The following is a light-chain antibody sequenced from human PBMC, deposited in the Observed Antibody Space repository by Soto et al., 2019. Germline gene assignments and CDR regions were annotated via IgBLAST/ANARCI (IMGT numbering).Light chain of an antibody. V-gene: IGKV3-20*01. CDR1: QPISSTY. CDR2: AAS. J-gene: IGKJ1*01. CDR3: QQYGSSPKT. Sequence: EIVLTQSPGTLSLSPGARATHSCMSSQPISSTYLAWYQQKPGQAPRLIIYAASTRATGIPDRFSGSGSGTDFTLTISRLEPEDFAVYYCQQYGSSPKTFGQGTKVDIK.